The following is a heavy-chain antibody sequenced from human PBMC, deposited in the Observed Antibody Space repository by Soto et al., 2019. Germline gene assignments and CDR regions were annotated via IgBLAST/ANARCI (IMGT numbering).Heavy chain of an antibody. CDR2: VIPTLATA. CDR1: GGPFNNHA. J-gene: IGHJ3*02. D-gene: IGHD4-17*01. V-gene: IGHV1-69*01. Sequence: QVQLVQSGAEVKKPGSSVKVSCKTSGGPFNNHAINWVRQAPGQGLEWVGLVIPTLATADYAQKFQCRVTMTADEVTNTAYMELSSLRSDDTGVYYWASDYGEIDAFDIWGQGTLVTVSS. CDR3: ASDYGEIDAFDI.